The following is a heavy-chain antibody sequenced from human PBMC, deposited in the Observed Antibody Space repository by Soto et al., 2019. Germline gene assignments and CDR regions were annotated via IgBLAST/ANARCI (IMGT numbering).Heavy chain of an antibody. CDR2: ISSSSSTI. V-gene: IGHV3-48*01. D-gene: IGHD2-15*01. Sequence: GGSLRLSCAASGFTFSRYNMNWVRQAPGKGLEWVSHISSSSSTIYYGDSVKGRFTISRDNAKNSLYLQMNSLRAEDTAVYYCARDPPYCSGGSCYGFDYWGQGTLVTVSS. J-gene: IGHJ4*02. CDR1: GFTFSRYN. CDR3: ARDPPYCSGGSCYGFDY.